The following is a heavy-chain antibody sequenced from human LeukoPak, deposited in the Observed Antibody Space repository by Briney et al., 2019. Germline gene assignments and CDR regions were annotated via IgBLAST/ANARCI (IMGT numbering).Heavy chain of an antibody. Sequence: SETLSLTCTVSGGSISSYYWSWIRQPPGKGLEWIGYIYYSGTTNYNPTLKSRVTILVDTSKNQFSLKLSSVTAADTAVYYCARDIYGANSGEFDYWGQGALVTVSS. D-gene: IGHD4/OR15-4a*01. J-gene: IGHJ4*02. CDR2: IYYSGTT. V-gene: IGHV4-59*01. CDR1: GGSISSYY. CDR3: ARDIYGANSGEFDY.